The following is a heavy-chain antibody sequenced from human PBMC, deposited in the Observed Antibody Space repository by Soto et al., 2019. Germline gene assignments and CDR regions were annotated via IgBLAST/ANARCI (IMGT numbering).Heavy chain of an antibody. D-gene: IGHD3-10*01. CDR3: ARDYYGSGSYYHNDAFDI. CDR2: ISAYNGNT. V-gene: IGHV1-18*01. CDR1: GYTFTSYG. J-gene: IGHJ3*02. Sequence: QVQLVQSGAEVKKPGASVKVSCKASGYTFTSYGISWVRQAPGQGLEWMGWISAYNGNTNYAQKLQGRVTMTTDTSTSTAYMELRSLRSDDTAVYYCARDYYGSGSYYHNDAFDIWGQGTMVTVSS.